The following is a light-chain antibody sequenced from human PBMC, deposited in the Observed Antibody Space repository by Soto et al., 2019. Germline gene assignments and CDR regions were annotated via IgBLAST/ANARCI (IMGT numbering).Light chain of an antibody. CDR1: QGISSA. CDR3: TPFNSDHLT. Sequence: AIQLTQSPSSLSASVGDRVTITCRASQGISSALAWYQQRPGKAPKLVIYDASGLETGVPSRFSGSGSGTDFTLTLSSLQPDDFATYYCTPFNSDHLTFGQRTRLEIK. J-gene: IGKJ5*01. V-gene: IGKV1-13*02. CDR2: DAS.